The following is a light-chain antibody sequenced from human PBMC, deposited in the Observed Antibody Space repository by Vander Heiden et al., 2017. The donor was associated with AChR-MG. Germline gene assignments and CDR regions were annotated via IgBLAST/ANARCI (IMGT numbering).Light chain of an antibody. J-gene: IGKJ1*01. CDR2: GAS. V-gene: IGKV3-20*01. CDR1: QSINSNY. Sequence: ESVLTQSPGTLSLSPGERATLSCRASQSINSNYLAWYQQKPGQAPRLLIYGASSRAAGIPDRFSGRGSGTDFTLTISRLEPEDFAVYYCQEYGKSPPWTFGQGTKVEI. CDR3: QEYGKSPPWT.